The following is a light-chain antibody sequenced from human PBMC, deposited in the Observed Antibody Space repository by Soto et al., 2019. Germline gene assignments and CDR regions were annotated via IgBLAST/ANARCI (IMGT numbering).Light chain of an antibody. CDR3: KPRSNWQST. V-gene: IGKV3-11*01. J-gene: IGKJ5*01. Sequence: EIVLTQSPATLSFSPGERATLSCRASQSVSSYLAWYQQKPGQAPRLLIYDASNRATGIPARFSGSGSGTALTLTISSLEPEDFAVYYCKPRSNWQSTVGQGTRL. CDR1: QSVSSY. CDR2: DAS.